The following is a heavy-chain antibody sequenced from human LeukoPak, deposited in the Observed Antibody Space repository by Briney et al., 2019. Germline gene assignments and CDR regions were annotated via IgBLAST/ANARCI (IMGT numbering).Heavy chain of an antibody. V-gene: IGHV4-61*02. CDR1: GDSISSGSYY. CDR3: ERSVIGGLSFDY. J-gene: IGHJ4*02. Sequence: PSQTLSLTCTVSGDSISSGSYYGGWIRQPAGKGLEWIGRIYTSGSTNYNPSLKSRVTISVDTSKNQFSLKLSSVTAADTAVNYCERSVIGGLSFDYWGQGTLVTVSS. CDR2: IYTSGST. D-gene: IGHD3-22*01.